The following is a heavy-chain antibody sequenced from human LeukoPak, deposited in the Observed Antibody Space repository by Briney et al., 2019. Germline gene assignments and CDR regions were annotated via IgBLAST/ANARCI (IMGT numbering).Heavy chain of an antibody. V-gene: IGHV3-30-3*01. J-gene: IGHJ4*02. Sequence: GGSLRLSCAASRFTFSNYAMHWVRQAPGKGLEWVAVISYDGSNKYYADSVKGRFTISRDNSKNTLYLQMNSLRAEDTAVYYCARETTYGDYFDYWGQGTLVTVSS. D-gene: IGHD4-17*01. CDR1: RFTFSNYA. CDR2: ISYDGSNK. CDR3: ARETTYGDYFDY.